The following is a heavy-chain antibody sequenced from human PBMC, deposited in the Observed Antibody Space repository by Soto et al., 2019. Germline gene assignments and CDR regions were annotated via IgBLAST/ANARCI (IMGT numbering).Heavy chain of an antibody. D-gene: IGHD3-3*01. J-gene: IGHJ4*02. CDR1: GWSFSGYY. Sequence: LSETLSLTCAVYGWSFSGYYWSWIRQPPGKGLEWIEEINHSGSTNYNPSLKSRVTISVDTSKNQFSLKLSSVTAADTAVYYCARDRHSYDFWSGYYAVIDYWGQGTLVTSPQ. CDR2: INHSGST. CDR3: ARDRHSYDFWSGYYAVIDY. V-gene: IGHV4-34*01.